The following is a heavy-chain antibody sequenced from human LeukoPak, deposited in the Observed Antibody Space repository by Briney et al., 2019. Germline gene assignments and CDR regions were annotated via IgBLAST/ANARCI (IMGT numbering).Heavy chain of an antibody. CDR1: GFTVSSNY. D-gene: IGHD3-3*01. J-gene: IGHJ4*02. Sequence: GGSLRLSCAASGFTVSSNYMSWVRQAPGKGLVWVSRINTDGSSTSYADSVKGRFTISRDNAKNTLYLQMNSLRAEDTAVYYCARSYYDFWSGYRFDYGGQGTLVTVSS. CDR3: ARSYYDFWSGYRFDY. CDR2: INTDGSST. V-gene: IGHV3-74*01.